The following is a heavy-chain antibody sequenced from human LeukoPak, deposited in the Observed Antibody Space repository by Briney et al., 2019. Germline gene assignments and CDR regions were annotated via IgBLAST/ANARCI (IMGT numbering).Heavy chain of an antibody. CDR3: ARGWRIAARNFDY. J-gene: IGHJ4*02. V-gene: IGHV4-34*01. CDR1: GGSFIGYY. CDR2: INHSGST. Sequence: PSETLSLTCAVYGGSFIGYYWSCIRQPPRKGVEWIADINHSGSTNYDTSLKSRVTISVDTSKNQLSLKLSSVTAADTAVYYCARGWRIAARNFDYWGQGTLVTVSS. D-gene: IGHD6-13*01.